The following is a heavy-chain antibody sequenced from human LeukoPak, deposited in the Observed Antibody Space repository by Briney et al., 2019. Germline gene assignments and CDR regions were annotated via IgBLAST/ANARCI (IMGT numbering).Heavy chain of an antibody. CDR1: GFTFSNYW. J-gene: IGHJ3*02. D-gene: IGHD7-27*01. CDR3: ARGGVGNLDI. CDR2: IKQDGREK. V-gene: IGHV3-7*04. Sequence: PGGSLRLSCAASGFTFSNYWMTWVRQALGKGLEWVASIKQDGREKHDVDSVKGRFSISRDNAKNSLYLQMSSLRNDDTAVYYCARGGVGNLDIWGQGTMVTVSS.